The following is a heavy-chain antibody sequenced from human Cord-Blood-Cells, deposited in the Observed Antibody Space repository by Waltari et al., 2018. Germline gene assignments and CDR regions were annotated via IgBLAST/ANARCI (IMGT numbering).Heavy chain of an antibody. CDR3: ERDLAAYCGGDCYPYYYYYGMDV. CDR1: GFTFSSYA. CDR2: ISYDGSNK. D-gene: IGHD2-21*02. Sequence: QVQLVESGGGVVQPWRSLRLSCAASGFTFSSYALHWVRLASGTRPQWAEVISYDGSNKYYADSVKGRFTISRDNSKNTLYLQMNSLRAEDTAVYYCERDLAAYCGGDCYPYYYYYGMDVWGQGTTVTVSS. V-gene: IGHV3-30*04. J-gene: IGHJ6*02.